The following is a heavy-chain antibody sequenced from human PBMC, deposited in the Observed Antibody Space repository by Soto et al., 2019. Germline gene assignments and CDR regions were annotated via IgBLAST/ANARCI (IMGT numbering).Heavy chain of an antibody. D-gene: IGHD2-2*01. CDR3: AKCPTGTGCYVNRSAT. Sequence: AGLTRRRSAAWKKRQAPGKGLEWVSIISNSDIGTYYADSVKGRFTISRDNSQNTMYLQMDSLRADDTALYYCAKCPTGTGCYVNRSATCGNGTLVTLAS. CDR2: ISNSDIGT. J-gene: IGHJ1*01. V-gene: IGHV3-23*01. CDR1: GLTRRRSA.